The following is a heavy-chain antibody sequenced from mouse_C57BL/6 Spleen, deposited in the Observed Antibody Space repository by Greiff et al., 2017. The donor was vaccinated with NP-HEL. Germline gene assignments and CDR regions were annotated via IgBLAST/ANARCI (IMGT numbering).Heavy chain of an antibody. J-gene: IGHJ1*03. V-gene: IGHV5-9-1*02. CDR3: TRDSPLCYYGSSCWYYGG. D-gene: IGHD1-1*01. Sequence: EVQLVESGEGLVKPGGSLKLSCAASGFTFSSYAMSWVRQTPEKRLEWVAYISSGGDYIYYADTVKGRFPISRDNARNTLYLQLSSLTSEDTAMYSCTRDSPLCYYGSSCWYYGGWGTGTTVTVS. CDR2: ISSGGDYI. CDR1: GFTFSSYA.